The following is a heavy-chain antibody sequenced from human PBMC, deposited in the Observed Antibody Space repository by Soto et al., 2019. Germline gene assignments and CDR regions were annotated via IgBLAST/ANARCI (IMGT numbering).Heavy chain of an antibody. D-gene: IGHD4-4*01. CDR3: ARVRKTAVNNYYLGMDV. V-gene: IGHV2-26*01. CDR2: IFSAGET. CDR1: GFSLTDTRMG. Sequence: QVTLKESGPVLVKPTETLTLTCTVSGFSLTDTRMGVTWIRQPPGKALEWLAHIFSAGETSYATSLRSRLTISKDTSKSQVVLVLASVDPVDTATYYCARVRKTAVNNYYLGMDVWGQGTSVSVSS. J-gene: IGHJ6*02.